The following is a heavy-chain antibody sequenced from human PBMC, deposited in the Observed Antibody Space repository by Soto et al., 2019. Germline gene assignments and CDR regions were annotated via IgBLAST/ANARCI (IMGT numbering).Heavy chain of an antibody. CDR1: GGSFSGYY. CDR2: INHSGGT. J-gene: IGHJ4*02. D-gene: IGHD1-7*01. V-gene: IGHV4-34*01. Sequence: SETLSLTCAVYGGSFSGYYWSWIRQPPGKGLEWIGEINHSGGTNYNPSLKSRVTISVDTSKNQFSLKLSSVTAADTAVYYCARGRPVYNWNYLRHGYYFDYWGQGTLVTVSS. CDR3: ARGRPVYNWNYLRHGYYFDY.